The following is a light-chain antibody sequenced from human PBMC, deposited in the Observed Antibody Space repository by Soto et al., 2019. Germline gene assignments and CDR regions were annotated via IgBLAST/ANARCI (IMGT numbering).Light chain of an antibody. CDR3: HHYDNSPPIT. CDR1: QTVSSTY. V-gene: IGKV3-20*01. CDR2: GAS. J-gene: IGKJ4*01. Sequence: EIVLTQSPGTLSLSPGERATLSCRASQTVSSTYLAWYQQKLGQAPRLLIYGASTRAIGIPDRFSGRGSGTDFTLTISRLEPEDFAVYYCHHYDNSPPITFGGGTKVEMK.